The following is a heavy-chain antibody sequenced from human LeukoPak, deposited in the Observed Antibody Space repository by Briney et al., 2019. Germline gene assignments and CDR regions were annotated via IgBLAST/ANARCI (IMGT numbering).Heavy chain of an antibody. CDR3: ARGRPGLRYFDWLAAGYYFHY. D-gene: IGHD3-9*01. J-gene: IGHJ4*02. CDR2: INHSGST. CDR1: GGSFSGYY. Sequence: SETLSLTCAVYGGSFSGYYWSWIRQPPGKGLEWIGEINHSGSTNYNPSLKSRVTISVDTSKNQFSLKLSSVTAADTAVYYCARGRPGLRYFDWLAAGYYFHYWGQGTLVTVSS. V-gene: IGHV4-34*01.